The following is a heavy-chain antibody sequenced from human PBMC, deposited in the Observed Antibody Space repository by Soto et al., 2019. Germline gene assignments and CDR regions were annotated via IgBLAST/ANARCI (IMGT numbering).Heavy chain of an antibody. CDR2: IYYSGTT. J-gene: IGHJ3*02. D-gene: IGHD1-1*01. CDR3: ARRTTSRTNTFDI. CDR1: GGSINNNAYY. V-gene: IGHV4-39*01. Sequence: QLQMQESGPGLVKPSETLSLTCIVSGGSINNNAYYWNWIRQSPQKGLEWIGSIYYSGTTYYNPSPQSRITISIDTSRNQCSLKLGSVTAADTAVYFCARRTTSRTNTFDIWGQGTMVIVSS.